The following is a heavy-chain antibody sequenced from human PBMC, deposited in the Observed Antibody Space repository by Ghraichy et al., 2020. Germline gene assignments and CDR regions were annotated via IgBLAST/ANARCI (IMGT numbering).Heavy chain of an antibody. CDR1: GYTFTSYY. D-gene: IGHD3-22*01. CDR2: INPSGGST. V-gene: IGHV1-46*03. Sequence: ASVKVSCKASGYTFTSYYMHWVRQAPGQGLEWMGIINPSGGSTSYAQKFQGRVTMTRDTSTSTVYMELSSLRSEDTAVYYCARDREGYYDSSGVDYWGQGTLVTVSS. J-gene: IGHJ4*02. CDR3: ARDREGYYDSSGVDY.